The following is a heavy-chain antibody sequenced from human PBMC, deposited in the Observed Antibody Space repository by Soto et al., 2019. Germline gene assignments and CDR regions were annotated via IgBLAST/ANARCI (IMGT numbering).Heavy chain of an antibody. Sequence: SLSLTCTVSGGSISSGGYYWSWIRQHPGKGLEWIGYIYYSGSTYYNPSLKSRVTISVDTSKNQFSLKLSSVTAADTAVYYCAREYRFGELLPWFDPWGQGTLVTVSS. V-gene: IGHV4-31*03. D-gene: IGHD3-10*01. J-gene: IGHJ5*02. CDR1: GGSISSGGYY. CDR2: IYYSGST. CDR3: AREYRFGELLPWFDP.